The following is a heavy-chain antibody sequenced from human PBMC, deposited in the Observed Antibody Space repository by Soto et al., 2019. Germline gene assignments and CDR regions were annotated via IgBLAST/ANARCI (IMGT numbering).Heavy chain of an antibody. CDR1: GGSSSRYY. J-gene: IGHJ6*03. V-gene: IGHV4-59*12. CDR3: ARVVGGVRKRYYYYYMDV. CDR2: IYYSGST. Sequence: PSETLSLTCTFSGGSSSRYYWSWIRQPPGKALEWIGYIYYSGSTNYNPSLKSRVIISVDTSKNQFSLKLSSVTAADTAVYYCARVVGGVRKRYYYYYMDVWGKGTTVTVSS. D-gene: IGHD2-21*01.